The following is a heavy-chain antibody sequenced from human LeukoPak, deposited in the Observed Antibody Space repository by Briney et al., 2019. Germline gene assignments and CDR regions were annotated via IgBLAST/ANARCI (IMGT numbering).Heavy chain of an antibody. D-gene: IGHD2-15*01. CDR3: ARALYIVVVVAPTTYWFDP. J-gene: IGHJ5*02. CDR2: INHSGST. Sequence: SETLSLTCAVYGGSFSGYYWSWIRQPPGKGLKWIGEINHSGSTNYNPSLKSRVTISVDTSKNQFSLKLSSVTAADTAVYYCARALYIVVVVAPTTYWFDPWGQGTLVTVSS. V-gene: IGHV4-34*01. CDR1: GGSFSGYY.